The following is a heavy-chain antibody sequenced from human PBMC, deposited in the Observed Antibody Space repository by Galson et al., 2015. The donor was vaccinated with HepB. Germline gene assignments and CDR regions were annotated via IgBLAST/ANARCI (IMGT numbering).Heavy chain of an antibody. Sequence: CAISGDSVSSHSGAWNWIRQSPSRGLEWLGRTYYRSKWYNDYAVSMKSRITISPDTSKNHFSLHLKSVSPEDTAVYFCARDLPPYCSGNICYPGWFDPWGQGTLVTVSS. D-gene: IGHD2-15*01. V-gene: IGHV6-1*01. CDR2: TYYRSKWYN. J-gene: IGHJ5*02. CDR1: GDSVSSHSGA. CDR3: ARDLPPYCSGNICYPGWFDP.